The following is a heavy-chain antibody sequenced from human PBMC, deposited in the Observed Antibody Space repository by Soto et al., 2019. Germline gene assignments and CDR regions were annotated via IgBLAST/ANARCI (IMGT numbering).Heavy chain of an antibody. CDR1: GYTLTELS. CDR2: FDPEDGET. CDR3: ATEGVVVVAETGAFDI. D-gene: IGHD2-15*01. Sequence: SVKVSCKVSGYTLTELSMHWVRQAPGKGLEWMGGFDPEDGETIYAQKFQGRVTLTEDTSTDTAYMELSSLRSEDTAVYYCATEGVVVVAETGAFDIWGQGTMVTVSS. V-gene: IGHV1-24*01. J-gene: IGHJ3*02.